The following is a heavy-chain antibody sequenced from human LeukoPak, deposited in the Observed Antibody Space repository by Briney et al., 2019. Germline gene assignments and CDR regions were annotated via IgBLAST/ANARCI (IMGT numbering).Heavy chain of an antibody. Sequence: SETLSLTCTVSGYSVSSGYFWGWIRQSPGKGLEWIGSVSHSGNTFHNPSLKSRLTISLDTSKNQFFLGLRSVTAADTAVYYCARGRGYNYLISNFDSWGQGTLVTVSS. CDR1: GYSVSSGYF. V-gene: IGHV4-38-2*02. CDR3: ARGRGYNYLISNFDS. CDR2: VSHSGNT. J-gene: IGHJ4*02. D-gene: IGHD5-12*01.